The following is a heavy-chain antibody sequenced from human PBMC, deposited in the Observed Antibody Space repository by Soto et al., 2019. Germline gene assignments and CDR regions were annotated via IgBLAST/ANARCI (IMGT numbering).Heavy chain of an antibody. CDR1: GFTFSSYG. D-gene: IGHD6-13*01. Sequence: EVQPLESGGGLVQPGGSLRLSCAASGFTFSSYGMSWVRQAPGKGLEWVSSIGASGGSTYYADSVKGRFTISRDNSKNTVYLQMNSLRAEDTAVYYCAKLVAAAGSDYWGQGTLVTVSS. CDR2: IGASGGST. CDR3: AKLVAAAGSDY. V-gene: IGHV3-23*01. J-gene: IGHJ4*02.